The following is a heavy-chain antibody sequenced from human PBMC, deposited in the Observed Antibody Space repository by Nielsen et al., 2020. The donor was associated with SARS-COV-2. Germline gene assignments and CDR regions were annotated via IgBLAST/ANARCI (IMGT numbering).Heavy chain of an antibody. CDR1: GFTFSSYS. CDR3: ARGNQHYYYDSSGYYSTYYYFDY. Sequence: GESLKISCAASGFTFSSYSMNWVRQAPGKGLEWVSSISSSSSYIYYADSVKGRFTVSRDNAKNSLYLQIHSLRAEDTAVYYCARGNQHYYYDSSGYYSTYYYFDYWGQGTLVTVSS. CDR2: ISSSSSYI. D-gene: IGHD3-22*01. V-gene: IGHV3-21*01. J-gene: IGHJ4*02.